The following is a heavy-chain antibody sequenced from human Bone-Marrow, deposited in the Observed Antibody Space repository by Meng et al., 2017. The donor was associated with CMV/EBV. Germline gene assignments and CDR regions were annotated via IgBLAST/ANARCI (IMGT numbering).Heavy chain of an antibody. Sequence: YGGSFSRYYWSWLRQPPGKGLECIGEINHSGSTNYNPSLKSRVTISVDTSKNQFSLKLSSVTAADTAVYYCARGRDSSSWYRYYFDYWGQGTLVTVSS. D-gene: IGHD6-13*01. V-gene: IGHV4-34*01. J-gene: IGHJ4*02. CDR3: ARGRDSSSWYRYYFDY. CDR2: INHSGST. CDR1: GGSFSRYY.